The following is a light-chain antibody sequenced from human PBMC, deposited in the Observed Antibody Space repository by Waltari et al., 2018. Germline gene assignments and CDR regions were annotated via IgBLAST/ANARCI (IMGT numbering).Light chain of an antibody. CDR3: QQYNNWPLT. Sequence: ETVMRQSPATLSVSPGERATLSCRASQSITSNLAWYQRKPGQAHRLLIYDTSTRATGVPVRLSGSGSGTEFTLTITSLQPEDFAVYFCQQYNNWPLTFGGGTKVEIK. CDR1: QSITSN. CDR2: DTS. V-gene: IGKV3-15*01. J-gene: IGKJ4*01.